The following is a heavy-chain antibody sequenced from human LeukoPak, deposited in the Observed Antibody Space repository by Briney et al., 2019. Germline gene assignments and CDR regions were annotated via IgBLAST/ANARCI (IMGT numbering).Heavy chain of an antibody. Sequence: ASVKVSCKASGYTFTSYGISWVRQAPGQGLEWMGWISAYNGNTNYAQKLQGRVTMTTDTSTSTAYMELRSLRSDDTAVYYCAIVEANYDPNPPDYWGQGTLVTVSS. CDR2: ISAYNGNT. CDR3: AIVEANYDPNPPDY. CDR1: GYTFTSYG. D-gene: IGHD3-22*01. J-gene: IGHJ4*02. V-gene: IGHV1-18*01.